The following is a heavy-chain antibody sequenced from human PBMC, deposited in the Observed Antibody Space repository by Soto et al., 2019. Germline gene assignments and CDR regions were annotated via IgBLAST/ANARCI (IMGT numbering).Heavy chain of an antibody. CDR3: AKGRCEMNLDNYYGLDV. CDR2: ITYEGSQI. V-gene: IGHV3-30*18. J-gene: IGHJ6*02. D-gene: IGHD1-7*01. CDR1: GFSFPRFG. Sequence: QVQLVESGGGVVQPGRSLRLSCAASGFSFPRFGMHWVRQAPGKGLEWVALITYEGSQIYYADAVKVRFTISRDNGDNTLSLQMDNLRTEDTATYFCAKGRCEMNLDNYYGLDVWGQGTTVTVSS.